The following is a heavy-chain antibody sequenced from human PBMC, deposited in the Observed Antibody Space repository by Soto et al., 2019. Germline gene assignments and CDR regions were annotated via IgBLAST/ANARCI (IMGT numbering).Heavy chain of an antibody. Sequence: GGSLRLSCAASGFTFSSYAMHWVRQAPGKGLEWVAVISYDGSNKYYADSVKGRFTISRDNSKNTLYLQMNSLRAEDTAVYYCARDGAAAAPLYYYYYGMDVWGQGTTVTV. V-gene: IGHV3-30-3*01. J-gene: IGHJ6*02. CDR1: GFTFSSYA. D-gene: IGHD6-13*01. CDR2: ISYDGSNK. CDR3: ARDGAAAAPLYYYYYGMDV.